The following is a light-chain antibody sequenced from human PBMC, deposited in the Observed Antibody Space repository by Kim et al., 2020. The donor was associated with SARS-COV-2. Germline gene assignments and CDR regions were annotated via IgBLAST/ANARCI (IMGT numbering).Light chain of an antibody. CDR1: KLGNKY. V-gene: IGLV3-1*01. CDR3: QAWDSSTAGV. Sequence: VSPGQTASITCSGDKLGNKYASWYQQKPGQSPVLVIYQDSQRPSGIPERFSGSNSGDTATLTISGTQAMDEADYYCQAWDSSTAGVFGTGTKVTVL. CDR2: QDS. J-gene: IGLJ1*01.